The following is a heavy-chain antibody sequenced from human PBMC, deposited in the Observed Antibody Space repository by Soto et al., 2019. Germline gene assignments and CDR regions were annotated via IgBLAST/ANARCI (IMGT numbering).Heavy chain of an antibody. Sequence: EVQLVESGGGLVTPGGQLRLSCAASGFTFSSYSMNWVRQAPGKGLEWVSSISSSSSYIYYADSVKGRFTISRDNAKNSLYLQMNSVRAEATAVYYCARDRAFGGWYLMSDYWGQGTLVTVSS. CDR3: ARDRAFGGWYLMSDY. V-gene: IGHV3-21*01. J-gene: IGHJ4*02. CDR1: GFTFSSYS. CDR2: ISSSSSYI. D-gene: IGHD6-19*01.